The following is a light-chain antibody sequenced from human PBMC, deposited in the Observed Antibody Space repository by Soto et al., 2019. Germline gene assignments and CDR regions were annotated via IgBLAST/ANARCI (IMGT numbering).Light chain of an antibody. CDR1: QSVLTW. CDR2: KAS. Sequence: DIQVTQSPATLSASVGDTVSITCRASQSVLTWLAWYQQKPGKAPNLLIYKASRLRDGVPSRFSGSGSGTNFTLTIASLQPDDFAYYFCQHYFSYPCAFGKGTKLEI. J-gene: IGKJ2*02. CDR3: QHYFSYPCA. V-gene: IGKV1-5*03.